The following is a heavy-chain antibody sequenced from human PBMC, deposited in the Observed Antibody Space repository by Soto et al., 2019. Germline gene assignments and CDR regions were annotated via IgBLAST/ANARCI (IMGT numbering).Heavy chain of an antibody. CDR1: GFTFSSYW. D-gene: IGHD1-26*01. CDR2: INSDGSST. V-gene: IGHV3-74*01. CDR3: AMGSGSYRGWFDP. Sequence: PGGSLRLSCAASGFTFSSYWMHWVRQAPGKGLVWVSRINSDGSSTSYADSVKGRFTISRDNAKNTLYLQMNSLRAEDTAVYYCAMGSGSYRGWFDPWGQGTLVTVSS. J-gene: IGHJ5*02.